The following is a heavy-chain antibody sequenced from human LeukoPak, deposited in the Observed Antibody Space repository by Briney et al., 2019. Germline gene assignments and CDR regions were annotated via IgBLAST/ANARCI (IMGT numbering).Heavy chain of an antibody. J-gene: IGHJ5*02. V-gene: IGHV4-59*08. Sequence: SETLSLTCTVSGGSISTYYWSWIRQSPGKELEWIGYIYYSGNTNYNPSLKSRVTISVDTSKNQFSLKLSSVTAADTAVYYCARLYYDSVWGSYRYTPPGWFDPWGQGTLVTVSS. D-gene: IGHD3-16*02. CDR2: IYYSGNT. CDR3: ARLYYDSVWGSYRYTPPGWFDP. CDR1: GGSISTYY.